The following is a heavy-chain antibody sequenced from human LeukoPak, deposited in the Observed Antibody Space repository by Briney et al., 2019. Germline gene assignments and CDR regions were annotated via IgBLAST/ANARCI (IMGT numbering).Heavy chain of an antibody. D-gene: IGHD3-22*01. CDR2: IYSSGGT. Sequence: KTSETLSLTCSVSGGSISSGSYYWSWIRQPAGKGLEWIGRIYSSGGTNYNPSLKSRVTISRDTSKNHFSLELSSVTAADTAVYYCARILPSYYYDSSGYRTVDAFDIWGQGTMATVSS. J-gene: IGHJ3*02. V-gene: IGHV4-61*02. CDR3: ARILPSYYYDSSGYRTVDAFDI. CDR1: GGSISSGSYY.